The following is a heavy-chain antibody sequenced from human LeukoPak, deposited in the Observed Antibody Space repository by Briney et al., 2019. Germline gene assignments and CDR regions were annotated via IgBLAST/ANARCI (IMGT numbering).Heavy chain of an antibody. Sequence: SVKVSCKASGGTFSSYAISWVRQAPGQGLEWMGGIIPIFGTANYAQKFQGRVTITADKSTSTAYMELSSLRSEDTAVYYCARDQDGYYDSSGYYYVLDYWGQGTLVTVSS. CDR1: GGTFSSYA. D-gene: IGHD3-22*01. CDR3: ARDQDGYYDSSGYYYVLDY. J-gene: IGHJ4*02. V-gene: IGHV1-69*06. CDR2: IIPIFGTA.